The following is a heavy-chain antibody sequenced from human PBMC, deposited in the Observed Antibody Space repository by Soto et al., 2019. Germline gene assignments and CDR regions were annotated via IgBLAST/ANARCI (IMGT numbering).Heavy chain of an antibody. Sequence: GGSLRLSCAASGFTFSSYEMNWVRQAPGEGLEWVSYISSSGSTIYYADSVKGRFTISRDNAKNSLYLQMNSLRAEDTAVYYCAREPVVPAAIIGYYYGMDVWGQGTTVTVSS. CDR1: GFTFSSYE. CDR3: AREPVVPAAIIGYYYGMDV. V-gene: IGHV3-48*03. J-gene: IGHJ6*02. CDR2: ISSSGSTI. D-gene: IGHD2-2*01.